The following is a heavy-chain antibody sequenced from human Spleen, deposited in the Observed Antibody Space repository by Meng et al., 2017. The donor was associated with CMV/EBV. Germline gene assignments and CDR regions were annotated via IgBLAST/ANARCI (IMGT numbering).Heavy chain of an antibody. CDR1: GYKFTDYY. CDR3: ARGHDYGDNYFHY. D-gene: IGHD4-17*01. CDR2: INPKSGGT. Sequence: KASGYKFTDYYIHWVRQAPGQGLEWMGWINPKSGGTKYTQKFQGRVTMTRDTSVSTAYMELSSLRSDDTAVYYCARGHDYGDNYFHYWGQGTLVTVSS. V-gene: IGHV1-2*02. J-gene: IGHJ4*02.